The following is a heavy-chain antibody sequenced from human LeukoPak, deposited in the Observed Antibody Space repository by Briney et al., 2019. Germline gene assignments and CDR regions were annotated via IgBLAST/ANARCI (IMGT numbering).Heavy chain of an antibody. CDR1: GVTLSSYA. D-gene: IGHD1-26*01. CDR2: ISSSGSGGNT. J-gene: IGHJ2*01. Sequence: PGGSLRLSCTASGVTLSSYAMSWARQAPGKGLEWVSGISSSGSGGNTYYADSVKGRFTISRDSSKYTLFLHMNTLRAEDTAIYYCAKDRTVGASYWYFDLWGRGTLVTVS. V-gene: IGHV3-23*01. CDR3: AKDRTVGASYWYFDL.